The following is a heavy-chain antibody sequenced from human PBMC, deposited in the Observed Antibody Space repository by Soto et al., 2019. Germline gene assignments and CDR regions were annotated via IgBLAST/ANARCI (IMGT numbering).Heavy chain of an antibody. CDR2: IFYSGSS. Sequence: SETLSLTCTVSGGSISSGDYSWSWIRQPPGKGLEWIGYIFYSGSSYYNPSLKSRVTISVDTSKNQFSLKLSSVTAADTAVYYCAREAVAGGGWFDPWGQGTLVTVSS. J-gene: IGHJ5*02. D-gene: IGHD6-19*01. V-gene: IGHV4-30-4*01. CDR1: GGSISSGDYS. CDR3: AREAVAGGGWFDP.